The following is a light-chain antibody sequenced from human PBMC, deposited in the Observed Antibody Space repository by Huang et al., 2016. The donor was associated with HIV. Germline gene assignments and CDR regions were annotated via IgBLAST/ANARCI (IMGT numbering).Light chain of an antibody. CDR2: AAS. Sequence: EIVLTQSPGTLSLSHGQRLTLSCRASQTVSNDYLAWYQQKPGQSPRLLIYAASTRDAGIPDRFSGSGSATDFILTVSRLEPEDSAVYYCQQYALSPWTFGHGTKVEI. CDR1: QTVSNDY. J-gene: IGKJ1*01. V-gene: IGKV3-20*01. CDR3: QQYALSPWT.